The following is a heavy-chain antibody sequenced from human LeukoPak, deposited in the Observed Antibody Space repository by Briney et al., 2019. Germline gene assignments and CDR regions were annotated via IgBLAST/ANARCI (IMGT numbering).Heavy chain of an antibody. CDR1: AYTFPSYG. CDR2: ISAYNGNT. Sequence: ASVKVSCKASAYTFPSYGINWVRQAPGHGLEWMGWISAYNGNTNYAQKLQGRVTMTTDTSTSTAYMELRSLRSDDTAVYYCARDADFGVVTPFGYFQHWGQGTLVTVSS. D-gene: IGHD3-3*01. J-gene: IGHJ1*01. V-gene: IGHV1-18*01. CDR3: ARDADFGVVTPFGYFQH.